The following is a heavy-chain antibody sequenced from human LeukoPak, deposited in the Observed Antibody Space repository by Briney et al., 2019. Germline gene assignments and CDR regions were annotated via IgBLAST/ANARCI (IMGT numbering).Heavy chain of an antibody. D-gene: IGHD2-2*01. Sequence: ASVKVSCKVSGYTLTELSMHWVRQAPGKGLKWMGGFDPEDGETIYAQKFQGRATMTADTSTDTAYMELSSLRSEDTAVYYCATGYRCSSSNCYGYYYYYMVVWGKGTTVTASS. CDR2: FDPEDGET. J-gene: IGHJ6*03. V-gene: IGHV1-24*01. CDR3: ATGYRCSSSNCYGYYYYYMVV. CDR1: GYTLTELS.